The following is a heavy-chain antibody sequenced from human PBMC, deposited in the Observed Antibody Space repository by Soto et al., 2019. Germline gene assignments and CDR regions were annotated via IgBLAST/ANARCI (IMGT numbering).Heavy chain of an antibody. CDR3: ARTYCTTTSCQAHGMDV. Sequence: QVQLQESGPGLVKPSETLSLTCTVSGGSVNSGSYYWTWIRQPPGKGLEWIGYLYYNTNTNYNPSLKSRVTISVDTSKNQFSLKLSSVTAADTAVYYCARTYCTTTSCQAHGMDVWGQGTTVPSP. J-gene: IGHJ6*02. CDR2: LYYNTNT. CDR1: GGSVNSGSYY. V-gene: IGHV4-61*01. D-gene: IGHD2-2*01.